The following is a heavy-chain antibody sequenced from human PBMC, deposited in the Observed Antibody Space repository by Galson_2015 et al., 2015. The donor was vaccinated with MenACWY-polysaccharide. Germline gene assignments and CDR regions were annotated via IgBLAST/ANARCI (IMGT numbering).Heavy chain of an antibody. V-gene: IGHV3-30*18. CDR1: GFTFSSYG. J-gene: IGHJ4*02. D-gene: IGHD3-10*01. CDR2: MSYDGSNK. Sequence: SLRLSCAASGFTFSSYGMHWVRQAPGKGLEWVAVMSYDGSNKYYADSVKGRFTISRDNSKNTLYLQMNSLRAEDTAVYYCAKPDYYGSGSYPVGYWGQGTLVTVSS. CDR3: AKPDYYGSGSYPVGY.